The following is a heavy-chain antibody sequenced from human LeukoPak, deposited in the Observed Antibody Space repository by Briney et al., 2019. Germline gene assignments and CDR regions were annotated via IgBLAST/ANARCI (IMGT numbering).Heavy chain of an antibody. V-gene: IGHV4-59*01. Sequence: SETLSLTCTVSGGSISSDYWSWIRQPPGKGLEWIGYIYYSGSTNYNPSLKSRVTISVDTSKNQFSLKLSSVTAADTAVYYCARELNLDYWGQGTLVTVSS. D-gene: IGHD2-8*01. CDR1: GGSISSDY. CDR2: IYYSGST. CDR3: ARELNLDY. J-gene: IGHJ4*02.